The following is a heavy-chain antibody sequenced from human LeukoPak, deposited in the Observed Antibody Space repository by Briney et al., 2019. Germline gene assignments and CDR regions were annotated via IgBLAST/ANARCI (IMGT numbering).Heavy chain of an antibody. CDR1: GVSVSSDMYY. D-gene: IGHD2/OR15-2a*01. J-gene: IGHJ3*02. V-gene: IGHV4-61*01. Sequence: SETLSLTCTVSGVSVSSDMYYWSWIRQPPGKGLEWIGYMHHSGGTYYSPSFKSRVTISVDMSKNQFSLRLTSVTAADTAVYYCARKNDFDIWGQGTLVTVSS. CDR3: ARKNDFDI. CDR2: MHHSGGT.